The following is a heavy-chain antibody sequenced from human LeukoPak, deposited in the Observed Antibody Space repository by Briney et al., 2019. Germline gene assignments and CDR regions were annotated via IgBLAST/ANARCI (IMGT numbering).Heavy chain of an antibody. Sequence: PGGSLRLSCAASGFTFSYYAMSWVRQAPGKGPEWVSAVSGSGDTTYYADSVQGRFTISRDSSKNTLYLQMNSLRAEDTALYYCAKGRHASSGMFDYWGQGTLVTVSS. V-gene: IGHV3-23*01. CDR2: VSGSGDTT. J-gene: IGHJ4*02. CDR3: AKGRHASSGMFDY. CDR1: GFTFSYYA. D-gene: IGHD1-26*01.